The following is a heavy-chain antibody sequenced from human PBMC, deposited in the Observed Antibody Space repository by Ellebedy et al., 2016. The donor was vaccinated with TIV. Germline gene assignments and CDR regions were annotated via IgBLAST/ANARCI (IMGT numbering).Heavy chain of an antibody. CDR2: ISSSSSYT. CDR1: GFTFSDYY. V-gene: IGHV3-11*06. D-gene: IGHD3-10*01. CDR3: ASLLAGSGSPFDY. Sequence: GESLKISCAASGFTFSDYYMSWIRQAPGKGLEWVSYISSSSSYTNYADSVKGRFTISSDNAKNSLYLQMNSLRAEDTAGYYCASLLAGSGSPFDYWGQGTLVTVSS. J-gene: IGHJ4*02.